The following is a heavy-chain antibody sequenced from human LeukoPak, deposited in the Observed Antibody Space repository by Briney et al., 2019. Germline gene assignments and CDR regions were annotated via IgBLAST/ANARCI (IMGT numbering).Heavy chain of an antibody. Sequence: PSETLSLTCAVSGYSITSGYYWAWIRQPPGKGLEWIGNIYHSGSTYYNPSLKSRVTISVDTSKNQFSLKLSSVTAADTAVYYCARGPRRDVVITTYFFFQHWGQGTLVTVSS. V-gene: IGHV4-38-2*01. CDR3: ARGPRRDVVITTYFFFQH. D-gene: IGHD3-22*01. CDR2: IYHSGST. J-gene: IGHJ1*01. CDR1: GYSITSGYY.